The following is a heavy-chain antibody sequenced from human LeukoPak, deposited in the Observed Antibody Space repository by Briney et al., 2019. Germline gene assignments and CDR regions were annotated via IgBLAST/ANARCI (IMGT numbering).Heavy chain of an antibody. D-gene: IGHD3-22*01. Sequence: SGPTLVKPTQTLTLICTFSGFSLSPSGVGVGWIRKPPGKALEWLALIYWDDDKRYSPSLKSRLTITKDTSKSQVVLTMTNMDPVDTAIYYCAHINSGGYLDSWGQGTLVTVSS. CDR3: AHINSGGYLDS. V-gene: IGHV2-5*02. J-gene: IGHJ4*02. CDR2: IYWDDDK. CDR1: GFSLSPSGVG.